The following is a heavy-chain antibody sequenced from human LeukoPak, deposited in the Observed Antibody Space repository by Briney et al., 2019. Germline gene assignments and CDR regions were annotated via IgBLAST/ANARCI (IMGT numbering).Heavy chain of an antibody. J-gene: IGHJ4*02. CDR2: IWYDGSNK. V-gene: IGHV3-33*01. D-gene: IGHD6-13*01. Sequence: GGSLRLSCAASGFTFSSYGMHWVRQAPSKGLEWVAVIWYDGSNKYYADSVKGRFTISRDNSKNTLYLQMNSLRAEDTAVYYCARSQPRIAAAGTVDYWGQGTLVTVSS. CDR3: ARSQPRIAAAGTVDY. CDR1: GFTFSSYG.